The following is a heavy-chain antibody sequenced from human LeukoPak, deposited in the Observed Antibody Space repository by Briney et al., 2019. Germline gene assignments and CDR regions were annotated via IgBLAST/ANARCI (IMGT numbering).Heavy chain of an antibody. CDR1: GGTFSSYA. J-gene: IGHJ6*04. D-gene: IGHD2-2*01. Sequence: SVKVSCKASGGTFSSYAISWVRQAPGQGLEWMGGIIPIFGTANYAQKFQGRVTITADESTSTAYMELSSLRSEDTAVYYCARARLEYFGSASCYEYVYNYYGMDVWGKGTTVTVSS. CDR2: IIPIFGTA. V-gene: IGHV1-69*13. CDR3: ARARLEYFGSASCYEYVYNYYGMDV.